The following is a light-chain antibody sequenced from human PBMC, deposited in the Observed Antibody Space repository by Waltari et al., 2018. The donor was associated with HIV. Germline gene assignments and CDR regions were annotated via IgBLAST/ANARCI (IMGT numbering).Light chain of an antibody. J-gene: IGLJ3*02. V-gene: IGLV1-40*01. Sequence: QSVLTQPPSVSGAPGQRVTISCTGSSANIGAGHDLHWYQQLPGTAPKLLIYGNSNRPSGVPDRFSGSKSGTSASLAITGLQAEDEADYYCQSYDSSLSDSRVFGGGTKLTVL. CDR3: QSYDSSLSDSRV. CDR1: SANIGAGHD. CDR2: GNS.